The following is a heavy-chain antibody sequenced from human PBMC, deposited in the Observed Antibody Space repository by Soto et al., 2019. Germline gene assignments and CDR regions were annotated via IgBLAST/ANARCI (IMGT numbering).Heavy chain of an antibody. V-gene: IGHV3-23*01. CDR1: GCTFNSYA. CDR2: ISGSGSST. J-gene: IGHJ4*02. CDR3: AKAGYSYGYHFDY. Sequence: GGSLRLSCAASGCTFNSYAMSWVRQAPGKGLEWVSAISGSGSSTYYADSVTGRFTISRDNSKSTLYLQMNSLRVEDTAVYYCAKAGYSYGYHFDYWGQGTLVTVSS. D-gene: IGHD5-18*01.